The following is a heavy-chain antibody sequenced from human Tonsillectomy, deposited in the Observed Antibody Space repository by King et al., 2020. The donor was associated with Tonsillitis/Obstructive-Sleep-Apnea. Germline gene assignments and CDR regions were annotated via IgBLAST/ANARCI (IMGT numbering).Heavy chain of an antibody. D-gene: IGHD3-3*01. CDR1: GFSLSNARMG. J-gene: IGHJ4*02. CDR2: IFSNDEK. CDR3: ARIHRSTIFGVVRALDFDY. Sequence: TLKESGPVLVKPTETLTLTCTVSGFSLSNARMGVSWIRQPPGKALEWLAHIFSNDEKSYSTSLKSRLTISKDTSKSQVVLTMTNMDPVDTATYYCARIHRSTIFGVVRALDFDYWGQGTLVTVSS. V-gene: IGHV2-26*01.